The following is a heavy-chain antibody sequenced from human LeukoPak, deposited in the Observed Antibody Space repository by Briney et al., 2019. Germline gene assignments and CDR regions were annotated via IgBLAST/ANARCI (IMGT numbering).Heavy chain of an antibody. J-gene: IGHJ6*02. CDR3: ARLTRTTSYYYGMDV. V-gene: IGHV4-59*01. CDR2: IYYSGST. D-gene: IGHD1-1*01. CDR1: GGSISSYY. Sequence: SETLSLTCTVSGGSISSYYWSWIRQPPGKGLEWIGYIYYSGSTNYNPSLKSRVTISVDTSKNQFSLKLSSVTAADTAVYYCARLTRTTSYYYGMDVWGQGTTVTVS.